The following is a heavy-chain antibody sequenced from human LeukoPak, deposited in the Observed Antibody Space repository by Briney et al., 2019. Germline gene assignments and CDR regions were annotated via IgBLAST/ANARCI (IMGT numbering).Heavy chain of an antibody. CDR2: ISYDGSNK. D-gene: IGHD5-24*01. CDR3: ARGRMATIAYSYGMDV. V-gene: IGHV3-30*04. J-gene: IGHJ6*02. Sequence: GGSLRLSCAASGFTFSSYAVHWVRQAPGKGLEWVAVISYDGSNKYYADSVKGRFTISRDNSKNTLYLQMNSLRAEDTAVYYCARGRMATIAYSYGMDVWGQGTTVTVSS. CDR1: GFTFSSYA.